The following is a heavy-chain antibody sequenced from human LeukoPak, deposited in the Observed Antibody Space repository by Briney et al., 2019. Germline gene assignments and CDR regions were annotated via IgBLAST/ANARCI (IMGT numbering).Heavy chain of an antibody. Sequence: AGGSLRLSCAASGFTFSSYGMHWVRQAPGKGLEWVAFIRYDGSNKYYADSVKGRFTISRDNAKNSLYLQMNSLRAEDTAVYYCARAAAGAFSPFDYWGQGTLVTVSS. CDR3: ARAAAGAFSPFDY. CDR2: IRYDGSNK. V-gene: IGHV3-30*02. J-gene: IGHJ4*02. D-gene: IGHD6-13*01. CDR1: GFTFSSYG.